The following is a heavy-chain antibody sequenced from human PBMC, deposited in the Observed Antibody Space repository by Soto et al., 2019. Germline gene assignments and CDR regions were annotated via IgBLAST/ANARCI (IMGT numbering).Heavy chain of an antibody. Sequence: SETLSLTCTVSGDSISSYYWSWIRQSPGKGLEWIGNIYYSGSTSYNASLKSRLTVSVDTSKNQFSLKLSSVTAADTAVYYCARDGGRYYAMDVWGQGTTVTVSS. D-gene: IGHD3-3*01. CDR3: ARDGGRYYAMDV. CDR2: IYYSGST. J-gene: IGHJ6*02. CDR1: GDSISSYY. V-gene: IGHV4-59*01.